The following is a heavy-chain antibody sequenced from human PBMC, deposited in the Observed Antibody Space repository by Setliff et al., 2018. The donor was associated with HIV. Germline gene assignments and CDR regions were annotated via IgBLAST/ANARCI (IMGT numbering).Heavy chain of an antibody. CDR2: VSAYNANT. J-gene: IGHJ4*02. V-gene: IGHV1-18*01. Sequence: ASVKVSCKASGYTYTNYAISWVRQAPGQGLEWMGYVSAYNANTNYAQNFRGRVTMTTDTSTTTVSMELRSLTAADTAVYYCARGLYGSGSFFFDSWGRGTLVTVSS. CDR1: GYTYTNYA. CDR3: ARGLYGSGSFFFDS. D-gene: IGHD3-10*01.